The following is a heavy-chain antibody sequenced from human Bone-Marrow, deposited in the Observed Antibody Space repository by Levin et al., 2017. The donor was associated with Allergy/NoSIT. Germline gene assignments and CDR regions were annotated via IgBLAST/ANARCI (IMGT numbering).Heavy chain of an antibody. CDR1: GFVFSDSNYG. CDR2: MSNTGTYK. V-gene: IGHV3-30*03. Sequence: GGSLRLSCAASGFVFSDSNYGMPWVRQAPGKGLEWMAVMSNTGTYKDYADSVKGRFTISRDDSKSILYLQMNNLRPEDTAVYYCAADERDYGYYWGQGTLVTVSS. D-gene: IGHD4-17*01. CDR3: AADERDYGYY. J-gene: IGHJ4*02.